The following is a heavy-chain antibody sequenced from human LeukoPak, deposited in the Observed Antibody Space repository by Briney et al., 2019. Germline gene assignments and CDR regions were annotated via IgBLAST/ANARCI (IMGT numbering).Heavy chain of an antibody. CDR3: AKDLSSGWSFDS. CDR2: IWYDGSEK. D-gene: IGHD3-22*01. CDR1: GFIFRNHG. J-gene: IGHJ4*02. Sequence: PGGSLRLSCVASGFIFRNHGMHWVRQAPGKGLEWVTFIWYDGSEKYYADSVRGRFTISRDNSKNTVNLQMNSLRTEDTALYYCAKDLSSGWSFDSWGQGTLVTVSS. V-gene: IGHV3-30*02.